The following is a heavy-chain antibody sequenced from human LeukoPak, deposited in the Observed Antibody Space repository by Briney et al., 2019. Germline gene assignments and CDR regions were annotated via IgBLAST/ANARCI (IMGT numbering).Heavy chain of an antibody. V-gene: IGHV4-34*01. CDR3: AKTPVVTLSAFDI. CDR2: INHSGSA. D-gene: IGHD3-22*01. J-gene: IGHJ3*02. Sequence: SETLSLNCGVYGGSFSGYVWSWIRQPPGKGLQWIGEINHSGSATYNPSLKSQVTISLDTSRNQFSLKLTSVTAADTVVYYCAKTPVVTLSAFDIWGQGTLVSVSP. CDR1: GGSFSGYV.